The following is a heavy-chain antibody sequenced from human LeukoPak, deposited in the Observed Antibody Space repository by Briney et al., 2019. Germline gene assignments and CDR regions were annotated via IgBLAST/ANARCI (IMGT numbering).Heavy chain of an antibody. CDR2: TRQDESEN. CDR1: GFIFSSYW. V-gene: IGHV3-7*05. D-gene: IGHD2/OR15-2a*01. Sequence: PGRSLRLSYGGSGFIFSSYWMTWVRQAPGKGLEWVANTRQDESENYYVGSVKGRFPISRDNARNSVYLQMDSLRVEDTGVSRRAEFTETFDIWGQGTVVTVST. J-gene: IGHJ3*02. CDR3: AEFTETFDI.